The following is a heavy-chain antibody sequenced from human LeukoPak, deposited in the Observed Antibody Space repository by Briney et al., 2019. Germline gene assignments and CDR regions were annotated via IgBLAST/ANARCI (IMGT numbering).Heavy chain of an antibody. D-gene: IGHD4-17*01. V-gene: IGHV3-73*01. J-gene: IGHJ4*02. CDR2: IRSKANSYAT. CDR3: TSMATNNGDLQNDY. CDR1: GFTFSGSA. Sequence: PGGSLRLSCAASGFTFSGSAMHWVRQASGKGLEWVGRIRSKANSYATAYAASVKGRFTISRDDSKNTAYPQMNSLKTEDTAVYYCTSMATNNGDLQNDYWGQGTLVTVSS.